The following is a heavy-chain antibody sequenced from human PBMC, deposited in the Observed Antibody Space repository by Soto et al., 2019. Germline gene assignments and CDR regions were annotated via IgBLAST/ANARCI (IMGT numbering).Heavy chain of an antibody. CDR2: FDPDDGET. CDR3: ATPAARSDAFDI. J-gene: IGHJ3*02. V-gene: IGHV1-24*01. Sequence: GASVKVSCKVSGYTLTELSMHWVRQAPGQGLEWMGGFDPDDGETIYAQKFQGRVTITEDTSTDTAYMELSSLRSEYTAVYYCATPAARSDAFDIWGQGTMVTVSS. D-gene: IGHD6-6*01. CDR1: GYTLTELS.